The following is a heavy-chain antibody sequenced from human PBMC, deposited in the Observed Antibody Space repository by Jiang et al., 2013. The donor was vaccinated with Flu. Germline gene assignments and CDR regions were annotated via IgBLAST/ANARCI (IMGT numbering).Heavy chain of an antibody. V-gene: IGHV1-46*01. CDR1: GYTFTNYY. D-gene: IGHD2-8*01. Sequence: SGAEVKQPGASVKVSCEASGYTFTNYYMHWVRQAPGQGLEWMGTIDPNYGSTDYAQIFQGRVTMTRDTSTNTVYMELSSLRFEDTAVYYCARAPYCTSVRCHPYSWFDPWGEGTLVTVSS. CDR3: ARAPYCTSVRCHPYSWFDP. J-gene: IGHJ5*02. CDR2: IDPNYGST.